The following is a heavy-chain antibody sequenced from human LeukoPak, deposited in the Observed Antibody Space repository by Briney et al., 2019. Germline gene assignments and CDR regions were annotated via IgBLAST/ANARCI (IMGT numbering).Heavy chain of an antibody. J-gene: IGHJ4*02. V-gene: IGHV4-61*01. CDR1: GGSVSSGSYY. D-gene: IGHD5-18*01. CDR2: IYYSGST. CDR3: ARDTAMAFDY. Sequence: PSETLSLTCTVSGGSVSSGSYYWRWLRQPPGTGLEWIGYIYYSGSTNYNPSLKSRVTISVDTSKNQFSLKLSSVTAADTAVYYCARDTAMAFDYWGQGTLVTVSS.